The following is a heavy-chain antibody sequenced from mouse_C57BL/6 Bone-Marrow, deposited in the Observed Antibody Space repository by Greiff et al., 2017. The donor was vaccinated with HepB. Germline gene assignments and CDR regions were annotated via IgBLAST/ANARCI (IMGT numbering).Heavy chain of an antibody. V-gene: IGHV14-4*01. J-gene: IGHJ2*01. CDR1: GFNIKDDY. D-gene: IGHD1-1*01. CDR2: IDPENGDT. Sequence: VQLQQSGAELVRPGASVKLSCTASGFNIKDDYMHWVKQRPEQGLEWIGWIDPENGDTEYASKFQGRATITADTSSNTAYLQLSSLTSEDTAVYYCTVLGYYFDYWGQGTTLTVSS. CDR3: TVLGYYFDY.